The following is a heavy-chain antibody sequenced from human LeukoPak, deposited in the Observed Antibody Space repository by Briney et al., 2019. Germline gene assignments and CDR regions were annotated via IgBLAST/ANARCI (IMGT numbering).Heavy chain of an antibody. CDR3: ARIMDTAWGMDV. Sequence: NPSETLSLTCTVSGGSISSYYWSWIRQPPGKGLEWIGYIYYSGGTNYNPSLKSRVTISVGTSKKRFSLKLTSVTAADTAVYYCARIMDTAWGMDVWGQGTTVTVSS. J-gene: IGHJ6*02. CDR2: IYYSGGT. V-gene: IGHV4-59*01. CDR1: GGSISSYY. D-gene: IGHD2-8*01.